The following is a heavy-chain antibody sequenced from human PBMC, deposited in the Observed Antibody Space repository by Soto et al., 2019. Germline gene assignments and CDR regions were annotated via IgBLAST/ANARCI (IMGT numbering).Heavy chain of an antibody. CDR1: GGTFSSYA. CDR2: IIPIFGTA. V-gene: IGHV1-69*13. J-gene: IGHJ5*02. CDR3: ARTGSSSLVGSLYNWFDP. D-gene: IGHD6-6*01. Sequence: SVKVSCKASGGTFSSYAISWVRQAPGQGLEWMGGIIPIFGTANYAQKFQGRVTITADESTSTAYMELSSLRSEDTAVYYCARTGSSSLVGSLYNWFDPWGQGTLVTVSS.